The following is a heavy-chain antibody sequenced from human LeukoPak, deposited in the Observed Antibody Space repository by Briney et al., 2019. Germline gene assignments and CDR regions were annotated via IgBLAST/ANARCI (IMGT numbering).Heavy chain of an antibody. V-gene: IGHV1-18*01. J-gene: IGHJ4*02. Sequence: APVKVSCKASGYTFTSYGISWVRQAPGQGLEWMGWISAYNGNTNYAQKLQGRVTMTTDTFTSTAYMELRSLRSDDTAVYYCARDGEPKYYDILTGYYNWGQGTLVTVSS. CDR3: ARDGEPKYYDILTGYYN. CDR1: GYTFTSYG. CDR2: ISAYNGNT. D-gene: IGHD3-9*01.